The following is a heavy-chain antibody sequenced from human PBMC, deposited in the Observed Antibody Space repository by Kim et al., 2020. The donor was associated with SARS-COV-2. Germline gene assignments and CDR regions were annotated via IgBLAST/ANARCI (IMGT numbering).Heavy chain of an antibody. CDR3: ARGHYDYYYGMDV. Sequence: ASVKVSCKASGYTFTGYYMHWVRQAPGQGLEWMGRINPNSGGTNYAQKFQGRVTMTRDTSISTAYMELSRLRSDDTVVYYCARGHYDYYYGMDVWGQGTTVTVSS. V-gene: IGHV1-2*05. J-gene: IGHJ6*02. CDR2: INPNSGGT. CDR1: GYTFTGYY.